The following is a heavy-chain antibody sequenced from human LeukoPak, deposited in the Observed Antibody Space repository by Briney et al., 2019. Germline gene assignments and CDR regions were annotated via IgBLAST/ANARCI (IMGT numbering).Heavy chain of an antibody. CDR3: ARYLRCDSGYDPNWFDP. CDR2: ISAYNGNT. CDR1: GGTFSTHG. J-gene: IGHJ5*02. D-gene: IGHD5-12*01. V-gene: IGHV1-18*01. Sequence: GASVKVSCKASGGTFSTHGINWVRQAPGQGLEWMGWISAYNGNTNYAQKLQGRVTMTTDTSTSTAYMELRSLRSDDTAVYYCARYLRCDSGYDPNWFDPWGQGTLVTVSS.